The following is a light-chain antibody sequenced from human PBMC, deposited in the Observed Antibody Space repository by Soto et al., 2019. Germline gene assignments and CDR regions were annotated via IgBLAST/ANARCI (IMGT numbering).Light chain of an antibody. CDR3: QQYGTSPFT. J-gene: IGKJ3*01. CDR1: QSVSSP. Sequence: EIVLTQSPGTLSLSPGERATLSCRTSQSVSSPLAWYQHKPGQAPRLLIYGASKRATGVPDRFSGSGSGTDFTLTISRLEPEDLAVYYCQQYGTSPFTFGPATRVDIK. V-gene: IGKV3-20*01. CDR2: GAS.